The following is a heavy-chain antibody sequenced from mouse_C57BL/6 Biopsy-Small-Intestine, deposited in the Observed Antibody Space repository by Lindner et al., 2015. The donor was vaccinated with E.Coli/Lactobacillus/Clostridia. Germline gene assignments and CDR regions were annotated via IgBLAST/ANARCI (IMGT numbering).Heavy chain of an antibody. J-gene: IGHJ4*01. CDR2: IYPGDGDT. D-gene: IGHD2-3*01. Sequence: VQLQESGPELVKPGASVKISCKASGYAFSSSWMNWVKQRPGKGLEWIGRIYPGDGDTNYSGNFKGKATLTADKSSSTAYMQLSSLTSEDSAVYFCARWLLSYYAMDYWGQGTSVTVSS. V-gene: IGHV1-82*01. CDR1: GYAFSSSW. CDR3: ARWLLSYYAMDY.